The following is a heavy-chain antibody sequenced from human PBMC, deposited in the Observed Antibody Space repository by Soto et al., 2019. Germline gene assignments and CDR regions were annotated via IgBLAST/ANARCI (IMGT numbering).Heavy chain of an antibody. V-gene: IGHV3-49*03. J-gene: IGHJ6*03. Sequence: GGSLRLRFTASGFTFVDYAISGFRKAPGKGLEWVGFIRSKAYGGTTEYAASVKGRFTISRDDSKSIAYLQMNSLKTEDTAVYYCTRDIAAGPTTYYYYMDVWGKGTTVTVSS. CDR2: IRSKAYGGTT. CDR3: TRDIAAGPTTYYYYMDV. D-gene: IGHD6-13*01. CDR1: GFTFVDYA.